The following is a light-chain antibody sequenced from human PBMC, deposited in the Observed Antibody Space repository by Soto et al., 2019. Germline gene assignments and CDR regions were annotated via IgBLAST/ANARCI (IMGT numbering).Light chain of an antibody. CDR1: QSVSSSY. CDR2: GAS. J-gene: IGKJ1*01. V-gene: IGKV3-20*01. Sequence: EIVLTQSPGTLSLSPGERATLSCRASQSVSSSYLAWYQQKPGQAPRLLIYGASSRATGIPDRFSGSGSGKDFTLTIRRREPEDFTVDYCQQYGSSPKTFGQGTKVEIK. CDR3: QQYGSSPKT.